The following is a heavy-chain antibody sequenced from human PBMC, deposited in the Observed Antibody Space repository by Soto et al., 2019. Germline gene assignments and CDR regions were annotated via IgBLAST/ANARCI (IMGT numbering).Heavy chain of an antibody. D-gene: IGHD2-15*01. J-gene: IGHJ6*02. CDR3: ARGEYCSGGSCYMYYYYGMDV. Sequence: ASVKVSCKASGGTFSSYAISWVRQAPGQGLEWMGGIIPIFGTANYAQKFQGRVTITADESTSTAYMELSSLRSGDTAVYHCARGEYCSGGSCYMYYYYGMDVWGQGTTVTVSS. CDR2: IIPIFGTA. CDR1: GGTFSSYA. V-gene: IGHV1-69*13.